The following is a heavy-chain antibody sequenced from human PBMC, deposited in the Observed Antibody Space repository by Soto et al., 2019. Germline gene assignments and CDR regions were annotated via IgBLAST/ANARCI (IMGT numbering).Heavy chain of an antibody. J-gene: IGHJ4*02. Sequence: ASVKVSCKASGYTFTSYDINWVRQTAGQGLEWMGWMSPKTANTGYAQKFQDRVTMTRSTSISTAYMELSSLTSEDTAVYYCARGRTRYNWKDAFDYWGQGTPVTVSS. CDR1: GYTFTSYD. CDR2: MSPKTANT. V-gene: IGHV1-8*01. CDR3: ARGRTRYNWKDAFDY. D-gene: IGHD1-20*01.